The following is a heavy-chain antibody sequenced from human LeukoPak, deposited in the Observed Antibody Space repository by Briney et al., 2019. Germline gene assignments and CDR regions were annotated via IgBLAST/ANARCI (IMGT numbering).Heavy chain of an antibody. Sequence: GASVKVSCKASGYTFTSYDINWVRQATGQGLEWMGWISAYNGNTNYAQKLQGRVTMTTDTSTSTAYMELRSLRSDDTAVYYCARARNPRLWFGELWMDDWGQGTLVTVSS. V-gene: IGHV1-18*01. J-gene: IGHJ4*02. CDR2: ISAYNGNT. CDR1: GYTFTSYD. D-gene: IGHD3-10*01. CDR3: ARARNPRLWFGELWMDD.